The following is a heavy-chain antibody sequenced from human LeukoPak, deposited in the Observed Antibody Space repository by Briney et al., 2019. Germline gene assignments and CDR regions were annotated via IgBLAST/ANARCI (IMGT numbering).Heavy chain of an antibody. CDR1: GFTFSSYS. CDR2: ISSSSYI. D-gene: IGHD6-6*01. Sequence: GGSLRLSCAASGFTFSSYSMNWVRQAPGKGLEWVSSISSSSYIYYADSVRGRFTISRDNAKNSLYLQMNSLRAEDTAVYYCAREIAARGFDYWGQGTLVTVSS. J-gene: IGHJ4*02. CDR3: AREIAARGFDY. V-gene: IGHV3-21*01.